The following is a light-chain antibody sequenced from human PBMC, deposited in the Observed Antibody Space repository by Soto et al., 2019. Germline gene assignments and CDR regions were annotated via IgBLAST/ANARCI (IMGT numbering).Light chain of an antibody. Sequence: QSVLTQPPSVSGAPGQRVTISCTGSRSNIGTGYDVHWYQQLPGKVPKLLIHHNTNRPSGVPDRFSGSKSGTSASLVISGLQAEDEADHYCQSCDSSLWAVFGTGTKVTVL. CDR2: HNT. CDR1: RSNIGTGYD. V-gene: IGLV1-40*01. CDR3: QSCDSSLWAV. J-gene: IGLJ1*01.